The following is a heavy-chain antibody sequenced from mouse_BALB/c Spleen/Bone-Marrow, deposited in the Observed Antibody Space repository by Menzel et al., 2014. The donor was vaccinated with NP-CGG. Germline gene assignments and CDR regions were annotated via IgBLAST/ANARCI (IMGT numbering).Heavy chain of an antibody. CDR3: ARRQLGLFYAIDY. CDR1: DYTFTSYY. V-gene: IGHV1S56*01. D-gene: IGHD3-2*01. Sequence: QVQLQQSGPELVKPGASVKMSCKASDYTFTSYYIHWVKQRPGQGLEWIGWIYPGDGSTKYNEKFKGKTTLTADKSSSTAYMLLSSLTSEDSAIYFCARRQLGLFYAIDYWGQGTSVTVSS. J-gene: IGHJ4*01. CDR2: IYPGDGST.